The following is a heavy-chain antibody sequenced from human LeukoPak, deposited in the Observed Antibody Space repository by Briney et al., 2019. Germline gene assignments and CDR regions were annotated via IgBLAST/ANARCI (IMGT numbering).Heavy chain of an antibody. CDR3: AKALSSGFDY. Sequence: PGGSLRLSCAASGFTFSSYGMHWVRQAPGKGLEWVEVISYDGSNKYYADSVKGRFTISRDNYKNTLYLQMNSLRAEDTAVYYCAKALSSGFDYCGQGTLVTVSS. D-gene: IGHD6-19*01. CDR1: GFTFSSYG. CDR2: ISYDGSNK. V-gene: IGHV3-30*18. J-gene: IGHJ4*02.